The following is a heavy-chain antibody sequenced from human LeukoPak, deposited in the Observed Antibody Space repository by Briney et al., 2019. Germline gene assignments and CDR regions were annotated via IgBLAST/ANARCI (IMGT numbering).Heavy chain of an antibody. V-gene: IGHV1-69*06. D-gene: IGHD3-10*01. CDR1: GGTFSSYA. CDR3: ARENDGSGSYYGIYYYYMDV. J-gene: IGHJ6*03. Sequence: GASVKVSCKASGGTFSSYAISWVRQAPGQGLEWMGGIIPIFGTANYAQKFQGRVTITADKSTSTAYMELSSLRSEDTAVYYCARENDGSGSYYGIYYYYMDVWGKGTTVTVSS. CDR2: IIPIFGTA.